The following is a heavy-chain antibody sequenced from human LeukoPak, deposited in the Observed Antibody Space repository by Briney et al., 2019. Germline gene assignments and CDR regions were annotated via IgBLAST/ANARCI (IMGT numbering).Heavy chain of an antibody. CDR1: GFTFSSYS. J-gene: IGHJ6*02. CDR2: ISYDGSNK. Sequence: AGGSLRLSCAASGFTFSSYSMNWVRQAPGKGLEWVAVISYDGSNKYYADSVKGRFTISRDNSKNTLYLQMNSLRAEDTAVYYCAKDVHYCSSTSCPTISVYGMDVWGQGTTVTVSS. CDR3: AKDVHYCSSTSCPTISVYGMDV. V-gene: IGHV3-30*18. D-gene: IGHD2-2*01.